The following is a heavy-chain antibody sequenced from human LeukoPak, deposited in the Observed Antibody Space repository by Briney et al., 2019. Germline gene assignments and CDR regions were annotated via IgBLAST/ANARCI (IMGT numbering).Heavy chain of an antibody. V-gene: IGHV1-24*01. Sequence: ASVKVSCKVSGYTLTELSMHWVRQAPGKGLEWMGGSDPEDGETIYAQKFQGRVTMTEDTSTDTAYMELSSLRSEDTAVYYCATGRQRGAIFGVVRYYYYYMDVWGKGTTVTVS. D-gene: IGHD3-3*01. J-gene: IGHJ6*03. CDR3: ATGRQRGAIFGVVRYYYYYMDV. CDR2: SDPEDGET. CDR1: GYTLTELS.